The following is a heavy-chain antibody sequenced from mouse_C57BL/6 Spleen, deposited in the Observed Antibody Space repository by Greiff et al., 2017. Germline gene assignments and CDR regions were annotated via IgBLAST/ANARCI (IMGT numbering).Heavy chain of an antibody. J-gene: IGHJ2*01. CDR3: TPFTTVGY. CDR1: GFNIKDDY. V-gene: IGHV14-4*01. D-gene: IGHD1-1*01. Sequence: EVQRVESGAELVRPGASVKLSCTASGFNIKDDYMHWVKQRPEQGLEGIGWIDPENGDTEYASKFQGKATITADTASNTAYLQLSSLTSEDTAVYYCTPFTTVGYWGQGTTLTVSS. CDR2: IDPENGDT.